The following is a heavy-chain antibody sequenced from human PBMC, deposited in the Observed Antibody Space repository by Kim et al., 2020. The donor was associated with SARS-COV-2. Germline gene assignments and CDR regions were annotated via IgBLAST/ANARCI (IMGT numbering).Heavy chain of an antibody. CDR2: INTNTGNP. CDR3: TRGISLNLMHPGGY. J-gene: IGHJ4*02. D-gene: IGHD2-8*01. CDR1: GYTFTTYA. V-gene: IGHV7-4-1*02. Sequence: ASVKVSCKASGYTFTTYAMNWVRQAPGQGLEWMGWINTNTGNPMYAQGFTGRFVFSLDTSVSTAYLQISSLKAEDTALYYCTRGISLNLMHPGGYWGQGTLVTVSS.